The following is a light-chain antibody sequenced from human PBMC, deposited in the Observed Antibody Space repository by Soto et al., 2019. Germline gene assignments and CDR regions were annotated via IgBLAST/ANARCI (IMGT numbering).Light chain of an antibody. CDR2: AAF. J-gene: IGKJ1*01. CDR1: QSISSY. Sequence: DIQMPTSPCSLSASVGARVSITCRASQSISSYLNWYQQKPGKAAKLLIYAAFTLQTGVSSRFIGSGSGTDFTLTINSLQPEEFATYYCKKSSSSPWTVGKGTKVAIK. CDR3: KKSSSSPWT. V-gene: IGKV1-39*01.